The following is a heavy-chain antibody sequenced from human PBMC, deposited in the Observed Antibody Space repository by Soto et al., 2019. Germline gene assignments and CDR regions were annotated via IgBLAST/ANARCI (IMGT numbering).Heavy chain of an antibody. Sequence: ASVKVSCKASGYTFTGYYMHWVRQAPGQGLEWMGWINPNSGGTNYAQKFQGRVTMTRDTSISTAYMELSRLRSDDTAVYYCARDYDILTGPNWFAPWGQGTLVTVSS. CDR1: GYTFTGYY. D-gene: IGHD3-9*01. CDR2: INPNSGGT. J-gene: IGHJ5*02. CDR3: ARDYDILTGPNWFAP. V-gene: IGHV1-2*02.